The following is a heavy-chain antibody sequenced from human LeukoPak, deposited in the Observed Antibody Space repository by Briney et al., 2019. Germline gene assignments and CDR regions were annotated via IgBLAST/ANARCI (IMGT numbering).Heavy chain of an antibody. Sequence: GGSLRLSCAASGFTFNTYTMNWVRQAPGKGLEWVSSISSSSSYIYYADSVRGRFTISRDNAKNSLFLQMNSLRGEDTAIYYCARCTTGKTFGSLREIKKSREIDYWGQGTLVTVSS. J-gene: IGHJ4*02. CDR3: ARCTTGKTFGSLREIKKSREIDY. CDR2: ISSSSSYI. CDR1: GFTFNTYT. V-gene: IGHV3-21*01. D-gene: IGHD1-1*01.